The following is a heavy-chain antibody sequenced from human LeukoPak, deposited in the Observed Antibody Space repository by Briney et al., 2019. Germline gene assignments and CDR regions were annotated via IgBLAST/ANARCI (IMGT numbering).Heavy chain of an antibody. CDR1: GYTFTSYY. V-gene: IGHV1-46*01. CDR2: INPSGGST. Sequence: GASVKVSCKASGYTFTSYYMHWVRQAPGQGLEWMGIINPSGGSTGYAQKFQGRVTMTRDTSTSTVYMELSSLRSEDTAVYYCARESPLLHDAFDIWGQGTMVTVSS. J-gene: IGHJ3*02. D-gene: IGHD2-15*01. CDR3: ARESPLLHDAFDI.